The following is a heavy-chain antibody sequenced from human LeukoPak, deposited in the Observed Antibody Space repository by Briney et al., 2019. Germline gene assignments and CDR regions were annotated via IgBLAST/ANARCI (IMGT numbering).Heavy chain of an antibody. J-gene: IGHJ4*02. Sequence: GGSLRLSCAVSGFTFSTYAMSWVRQAPGKGLKWVSAISGTNTYYADSVKGRFTISRDNSKNTLYLQMNSLRADDTAVYYCAKEANPYSSYDYWGQGTLVTVSS. CDR3: AKEANPYSSYDY. CDR2: ISGTNT. CDR1: GFTFSTYA. V-gene: IGHV3-23*01. D-gene: IGHD6-6*01.